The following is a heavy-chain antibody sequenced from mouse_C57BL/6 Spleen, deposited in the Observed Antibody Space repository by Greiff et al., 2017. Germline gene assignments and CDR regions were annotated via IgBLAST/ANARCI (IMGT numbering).Heavy chain of an antibody. CDR2: IYPGDGDT. CDR3: ARGGTGTHFDY. CDR1: GYAFSSSW. J-gene: IGHJ2*01. D-gene: IGHD4-1*01. V-gene: IGHV1-82*01. Sequence: QVQLKQSGPELVKPGASVKISCKASGYAFSSSWMNWVKQRPGKGLEWIGRIYPGDGDTNYNGKFKGKATLTADKSSSTAYMQLSSLTSEDSAVYFCARGGTGTHFDYWGQGTTLTVSS.